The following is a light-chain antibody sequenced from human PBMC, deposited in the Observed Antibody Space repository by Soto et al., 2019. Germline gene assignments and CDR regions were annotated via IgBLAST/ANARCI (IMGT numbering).Light chain of an antibody. CDR2: KAS. CDR3: QQYNSYPGT. J-gene: IGKJ1*01. Sequence: DIQMTQSPSTLSASVGDRVTITCRTSQSISSWLAWYQQKSGKAPKLLIYKASSLESGVPSRFSGSGTGTEFTLTISSLQPDDFATYYCQQYNSYPGTFGQGTNVEIK. V-gene: IGKV1-5*03. CDR1: QSISSW.